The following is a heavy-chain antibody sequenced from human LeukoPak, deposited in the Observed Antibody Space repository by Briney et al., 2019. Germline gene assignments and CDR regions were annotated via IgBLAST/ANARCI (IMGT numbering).Heavy chain of an antibody. V-gene: IGHV4-34*01. Sequence: SETLSLTRAVYGGSFSGYYWSWIRQPPGKGLEWIGEINHSGSTNYNPSLKSRVTISVDTSKNQFSLKLSSVTAADTAVYYCARASGSYWSDWFDPWGQGTLVTVSS. CDR2: INHSGST. CDR1: GGSFSGYY. D-gene: IGHD1-26*01. J-gene: IGHJ5*02. CDR3: ARASGSYWSDWFDP.